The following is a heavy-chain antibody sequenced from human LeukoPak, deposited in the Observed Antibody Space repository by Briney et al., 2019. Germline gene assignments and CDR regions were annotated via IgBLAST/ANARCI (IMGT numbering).Heavy chain of an antibody. CDR2: INSDRSYT. Sequence: GGSLRLXYAASGFTFKNYWIHWVRQAPGKALVWVSRINSDRSYTRYADSVKGRFTISRDNAKNTLYLQMNSLRAEDTAVYYSVRESFGSYYWFDPWGQGTLVTVSS. J-gene: IGHJ5*02. V-gene: IGHV3-74*01. CDR1: GFTFKNYW. CDR3: VRESFGSYYWFDP. D-gene: IGHD1-26*01.